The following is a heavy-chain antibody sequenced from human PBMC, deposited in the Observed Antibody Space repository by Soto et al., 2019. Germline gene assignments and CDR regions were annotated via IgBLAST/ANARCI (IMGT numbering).Heavy chain of an antibody. D-gene: IGHD4-17*01. CDR3: ARDRNDYGDYGYFDY. CDR1: GGTFSSYA. V-gene: IGHV1-69*01. Sequence: QVQLVQSGAEVKKPGSSVKVSCKASGGTFSSYAISWVRQAPRQGLEWMGGIIPIFGTANYAQKFQGRVTITADESTSTAYMELSSLRSEDTAVYYCARDRNDYGDYGYFDYWGQGTLVTVSS. CDR2: IIPIFGTA. J-gene: IGHJ4*02.